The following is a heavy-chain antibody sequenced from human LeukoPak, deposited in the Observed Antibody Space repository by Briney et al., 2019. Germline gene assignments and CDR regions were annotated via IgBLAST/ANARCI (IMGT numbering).Heavy chain of an antibody. D-gene: IGHD3-16*01. CDR1: GDSVSSNSAT. Sequence: SQTPSLTCAISGDSVSSNSATWNWIRQSPSRGLEWLGRTYFRSKWYNDYALSVKSRITINPDTSRNHFSLQLDSVTPEDTAVYYCARKASFGMDVWGQGTTVTVSS. CDR3: ARKASFGMDV. J-gene: IGHJ6*02. CDR2: TYFRSKWYN. V-gene: IGHV6-1*01.